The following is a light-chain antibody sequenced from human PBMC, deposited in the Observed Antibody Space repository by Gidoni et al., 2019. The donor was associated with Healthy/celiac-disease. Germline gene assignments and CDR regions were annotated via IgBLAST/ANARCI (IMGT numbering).Light chain of an antibody. CDR1: QSISSY. V-gene: IGKV1-39*01. Sequence: DIQMTQSPSSLSASVGDRVTITCRASQSISSYLNWYQQKPGKAPKLLIYAASSLQSGVPSRFRGSGSGTDFTLTISSLQPEDFATYYCQQRYSTPLTFGQGTRLEIK. J-gene: IGKJ5*01. CDR3: QQRYSTPLT. CDR2: AAS.